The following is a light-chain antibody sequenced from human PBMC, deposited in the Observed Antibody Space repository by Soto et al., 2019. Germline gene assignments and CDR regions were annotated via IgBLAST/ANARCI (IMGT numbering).Light chain of an antibody. CDR2: AAS. CDR1: QSIYSS. CDR3: QQSYSAPYT. J-gene: IGKJ2*01. V-gene: IGKV1-39*01. Sequence: DIQMTQSPSSLSASVGDRVTITCRASQSIYSSLHWYHQKPGKAPKLLIYAASNLQSGVPSRFMGSGSGTDFTLSISSLKPEEFATYYCQQSYSAPYTLGQVTKLEI.